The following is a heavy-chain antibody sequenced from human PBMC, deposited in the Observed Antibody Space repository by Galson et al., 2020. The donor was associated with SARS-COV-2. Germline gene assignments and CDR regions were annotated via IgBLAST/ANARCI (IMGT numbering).Heavy chain of an antibody. V-gene: IGHV4-4*02. CDR1: GGSISTSEW. J-gene: IGHJ4*02. D-gene: IGHD2-2*02. CDR3: ARRSGYCSTTSCHTGYFDY. Sequence: SETLSLTCAVSGGSISTSEWWSWVRQPPGKGLEWIGQIYYSGNTNYSPSLKSQVSILVDKSQNQFSLNLRSVTAADTAVYYCARRSGYCSTTSCHTGYFDYWGQGALVTVSS. CDR2: IYYSGNT.